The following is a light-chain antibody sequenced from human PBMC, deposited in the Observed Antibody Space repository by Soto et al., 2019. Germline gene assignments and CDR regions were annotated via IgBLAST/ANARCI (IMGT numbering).Light chain of an antibody. Sequence: EIVMTQSPATLSVSPGERATLSCMASQSVSSNLAWYQQKPGQAPRLLMYGASTRATGIPARFSGSGSGTEFTLTINSLQSQDFAVYYCQQYNNWPPLTFGAGTKVEIK. J-gene: IGKJ4*01. CDR1: QSVSSN. CDR2: GAS. CDR3: QQYNNWPPLT. V-gene: IGKV3-15*01.